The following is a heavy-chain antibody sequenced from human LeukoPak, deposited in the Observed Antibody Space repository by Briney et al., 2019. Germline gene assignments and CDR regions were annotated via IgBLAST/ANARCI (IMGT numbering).Heavy chain of an antibody. CDR1: GFTPTRFG. Sequence: GAPMKGSCGGFGFTPTRFGFNWMRQAPGQGLEWMGWISTQSGNTNYAQKVQGRLTLTTDRSTNTAYMELRSLRSDDTAVYYCARGAYGDKWGQGTMVTVSS. CDR2: ISTQSGNT. CDR3: ARGAYGDK. J-gene: IGHJ4*02. D-gene: IGHD4-17*01. V-gene: IGHV1-18*01.